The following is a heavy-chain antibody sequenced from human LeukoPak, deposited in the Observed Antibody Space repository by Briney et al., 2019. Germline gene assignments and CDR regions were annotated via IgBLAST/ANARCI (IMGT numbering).Heavy chain of an antibody. CDR1: GFTFSSYS. CDR2: ISSSSSYI. D-gene: IGHD2-2*02. J-gene: IGHJ2*01. CDR3: ARDGLRYCRSTSCYTGPGGWYFDL. Sequence: GGSLRLSCAASGFTFSSYSMNWVRQAPGKGLEWVSSISSSSSYIYYADSVKGRFTISRDNAKNSLYLQMNSLRAEDTAVYYCARDGLRYCRSTSCYTGPGGWYFDLWGRGTLVTVSS. V-gene: IGHV3-21*01.